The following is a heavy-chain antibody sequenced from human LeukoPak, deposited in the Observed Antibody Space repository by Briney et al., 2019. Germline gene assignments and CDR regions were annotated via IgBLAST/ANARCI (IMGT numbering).Heavy chain of an antibody. Sequence: ASVKVSCKASGYTFTGYYMHWVRQAPGQGLEWMGWVNPNSGGTNYAQKFQGRVTMTRDTSISTAYMELSRLRSDDTAVYYCAREAEGAELPPSYFDYWGQGTLVTVSS. CDR3: AREAEGAELPPSYFDY. CDR1: GYTFTGYY. CDR2: VNPNSGGT. J-gene: IGHJ4*02. D-gene: IGHD1-26*01. V-gene: IGHV1-2*02.